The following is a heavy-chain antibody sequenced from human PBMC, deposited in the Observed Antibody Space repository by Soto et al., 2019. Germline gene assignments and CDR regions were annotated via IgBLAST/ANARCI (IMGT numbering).Heavy chain of an antibody. V-gene: IGHV3-74*01. Sequence: GGSLRLSCAASGFTFSSYWMHWVRQAPGKGLVWVSRINSDGSSTSYADSVKGRFTISRDNAKNTLYLQMNSLRAEDTAVYYCASGGSYYDSSGYYPPDYWGQGTLVTVSS. CDR2: INSDGSST. CDR3: ASGGSYYDSSGYYPPDY. D-gene: IGHD3-22*01. J-gene: IGHJ4*02. CDR1: GFTFSSYW.